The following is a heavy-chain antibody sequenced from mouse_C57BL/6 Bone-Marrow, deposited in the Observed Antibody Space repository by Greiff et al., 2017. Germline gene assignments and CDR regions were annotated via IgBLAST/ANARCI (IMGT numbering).Heavy chain of an antibody. Sequence: VQLQESGPELVKPGASVQLSCKASGYTFTSYDINWVKQRPGQGLEWIGWIYPRDGSTKYNEKFKGKATLTVDTSSSTAYMELHSLTSEDSAVYFCARKGYYYAMDYWGQGTSVTVSS. V-gene: IGHV1-85*01. CDR2: IYPRDGST. CDR1: GYTFTSYD. J-gene: IGHJ4*01. CDR3: ARKGYYYAMDY.